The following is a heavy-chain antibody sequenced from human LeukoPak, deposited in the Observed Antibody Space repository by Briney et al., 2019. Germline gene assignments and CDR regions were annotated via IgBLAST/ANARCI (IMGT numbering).Heavy chain of an antibody. CDR3: TRESGSYTSSFDY. Sequence: GGSLRLSCAASGFTFSSYAMSWVRQAPGKGLEWVSGISGDGGSTYYADSVKGRFTISRDNSKNTLYLQMNSLRAEDTAVYYCTRESGSYTSSFDYWGQGTLVTVSS. D-gene: IGHD1-26*01. V-gene: IGHV3-23*01. CDR1: GFTFSSYA. J-gene: IGHJ4*02. CDR2: ISGDGGST.